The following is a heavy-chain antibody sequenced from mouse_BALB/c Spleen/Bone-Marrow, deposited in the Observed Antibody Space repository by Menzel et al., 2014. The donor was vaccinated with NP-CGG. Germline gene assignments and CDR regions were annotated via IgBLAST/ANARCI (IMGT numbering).Heavy chain of an antibody. D-gene: IGHD4-1*01. CDR3: ARKGDWDVGFDY. CDR2: INPYNGGT. V-gene: IGHV1-18*01. CDR1: GYSFTGYT. J-gene: IGHJ2*01. Sequence: EVKLVESGPELVKPGASMKISCKASGYSFTGYTMNWVKQSHGKNLEWIGLINPYNGGTSYNRKFKGKATLTVDKSSSTAYMELLSLTSEDSAVYYCARKGDWDVGFDYWGQGTTLTVSS.